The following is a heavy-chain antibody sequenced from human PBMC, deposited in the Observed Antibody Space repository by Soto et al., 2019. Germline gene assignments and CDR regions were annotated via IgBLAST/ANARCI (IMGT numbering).Heavy chain of an antibody. J-gene: IGHJ5*02. CDR3: ARDGGLEKATILGWFDP. V-gene: IGHV1-69*01. CDR2: IIPIFGTA. CDR1: GGTFSSYA. Sequence: QVQLVQSGAEVKKPGSSVKVSCKASGGTFSSYAISWVRQAPGQGLEWMGGIIPIFGTANYAQKFQGRVTITADESTSTPYMELSSLRSEDTAVYYCARDGGLEKATILGWFDPWGQGTLVTVSS. D-gene: IGHD5-12*01.